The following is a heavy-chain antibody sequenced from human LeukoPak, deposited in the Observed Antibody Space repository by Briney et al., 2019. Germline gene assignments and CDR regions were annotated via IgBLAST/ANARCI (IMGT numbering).Heavy chain of an antibody. CDR1: ADSISSSSGG. V-gene: IGHV6-1*01. D-gene: IGHD1-1*01. CDR2: TFYRSKWYN. J-gene: IGHJ4*02. Sequence: SQTLSLTCAISADSISSSSGGWDWIRQSPSSGLEWLGRTFYRSKWYNDYAASVNSRITINPDTSKNQFSLQLNSVTPEDTSRLYCAMGNHDQAHPDSWGQGTLVTVSS. CDR3: AMGNHDQAHPDS.